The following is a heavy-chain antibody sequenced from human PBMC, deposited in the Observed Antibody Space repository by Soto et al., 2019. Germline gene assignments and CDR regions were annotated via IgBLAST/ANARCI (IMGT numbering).Heavy chain of an antibody. CDR2: IYTSGST. Sequence: SETLSLTCTVFGGSISNYYWSWIRQPAGKGLEWIGRIYTSGSTNYNPSLKSRVTMSVDTSKNQFSLKLSSVTAADTAVYYCARETYSSSWYNWFDPWGQGTLVTVSS. D-gene: IGHD6-13*01. CDR3: ARETYSSSWYNWFDP. J-gene: IGHJ5*02. V-gene: IGHV4-4*07. CDR1: GGSISNYY.